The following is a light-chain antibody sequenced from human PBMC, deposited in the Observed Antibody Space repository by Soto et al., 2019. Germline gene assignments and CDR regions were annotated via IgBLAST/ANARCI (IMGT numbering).Light chain of an antibody. V-gene: IGLV2-11*01. CDR2: DVT. Sequence: QSALTQPRSVSGSPGQSVTISCTGTSSAVGGYNYVSWYQQHPGKAPKLMIYDVTKRPSGVPDRFSVSKSGNTASLTISGIQAEDEADYYCCSYAGSYTWVFGGGTKLTV. CDR3: CSYAGSYTWV. J-gene: IGLJ3*02. CDR1: SSAVGGYNY.